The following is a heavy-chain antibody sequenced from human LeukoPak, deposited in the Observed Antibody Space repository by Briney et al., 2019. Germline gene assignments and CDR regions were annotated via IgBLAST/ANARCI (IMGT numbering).Heavy chain of an antibody. CDR2: ISWNSGSI. CDR1: GFTFSSYW. Sequence: GGSLRLSCAASGFTFSSYWMHWVRQAPGKGLEWVSGISWNSGSIGYADSVKGRFTISRDNAKNSLYLQMNSLRAEDTALCYCAKDGDSSGYYATHWGQGTLVTVSS. D-gene: IGHD3-22*01. CDR3: AKDGDSSGYYATH. V-gene: IGHV3-9*01. J-gene: IGHJ1*01.